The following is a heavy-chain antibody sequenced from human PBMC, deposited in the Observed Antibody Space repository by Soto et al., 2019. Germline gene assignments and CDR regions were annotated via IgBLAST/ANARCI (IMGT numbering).Heavy chain of an antibody. CDR3: ARWGTAGGLDD. Sequence: QVQLVESGGGVVQPGTSLRLSCVGSGFTFRSYVIHWVRQAPGKGLEWVALKSYDGSNKYYDDSVKGLFTISRDNSRNTVDLHMDRLSLEDAALYYCARWGTAGGLDDWGQGPLVSVSS. D-gene: IGHD3-16*01. CDR2: KSYDGSNK. V-gene: IGHV3-30*19. J-gene: IGHJ4*02. CDR1: GFTFRSYV.